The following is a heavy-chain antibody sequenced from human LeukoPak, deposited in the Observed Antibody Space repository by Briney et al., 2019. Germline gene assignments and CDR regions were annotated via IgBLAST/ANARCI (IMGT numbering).Heavy chain of an antibody. Sequence: SQTLSLTCAVSGGSISSGGYSWSWIRQPPGKDLEWIGYIYHSGSTYYDPSLKSRVTISVDRSKNQFSLKLSSVTAADTAVYYCARVVVAAIVNWFDPWGQGTLVTVSS. CDR1: GGSISSGGYS. D-gene: IGHD2-15*01. V-gene: IGHV4-30-2*01. CDR3: ARVVVAAIVNWFDP. CDR2: IYHSGST. J-gene: IGHJ5*02.